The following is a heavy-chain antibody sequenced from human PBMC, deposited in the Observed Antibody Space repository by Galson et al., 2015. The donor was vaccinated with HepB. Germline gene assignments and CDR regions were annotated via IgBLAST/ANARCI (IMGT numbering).Heavy chain of an antibody. CDR1: GFAFYNYG. J-gene: IGHJ4*02. Sequence: SLRLSCAASGFAFYNYGMHWVRQAPGKGPEWVAVISYDGSIKFYADSVKGRFTISRDSSMNTLYLQMNGLNVEDTALYFCAKPFSRYTTRGEGNYFDSRGQGVLVTVSS. CDR2: ISYDGSIK. D-gene: IGHD1-1*01. CDR3: AKPFSRYTTRGEGNYFDS. V-gene: IGHV3-30*18.